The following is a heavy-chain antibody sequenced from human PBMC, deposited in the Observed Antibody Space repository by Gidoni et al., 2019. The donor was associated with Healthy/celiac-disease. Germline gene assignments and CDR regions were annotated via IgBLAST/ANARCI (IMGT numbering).Heavy chain of an antibody. CDR3: AKDPLPY. CDR1: GFTFSSYG. J-gene: IGHJ4*02. Sequence: QVQLVESGGGVVQPGRSLRLSCAASGFTFSSYGMHWVRQAPGKGLEWVAVISYDGSNKYYADSVKGRFTISRDNSKNTLYLQMNSLRAEDTAVYYCAKDPLPYWGQGTLVTVSS. V-gene: IGHV3-30*18. CDR2: ISYDGSNK.